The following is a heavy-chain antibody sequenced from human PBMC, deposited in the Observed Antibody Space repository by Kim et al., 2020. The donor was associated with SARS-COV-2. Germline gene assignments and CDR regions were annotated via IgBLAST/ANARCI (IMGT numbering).Heavy chain of an antibody. J-gene: IGHJ4*02. D-gene: IGHD1-26*01. CDR3: ARDFMVGAHVGNY. V-gene: IGHV3-33*01. Sequence: YAASVKGRIHITRDNTKKPLQLQVKSLRAEDTAVYYCARDFMVGAHVGNYWGQGTLVTVSS.